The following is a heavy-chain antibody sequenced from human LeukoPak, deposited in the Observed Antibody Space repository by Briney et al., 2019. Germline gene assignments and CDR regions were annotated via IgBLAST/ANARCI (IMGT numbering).Heavy chain of an antibody. Sequence: GGSLRLSCVASGFRFSDYAMHWVRQAPGKGLEWVTFIRYDGSNKYYADSVKGRFTISRDNSKNTLNLRMNSLRAEDTAVYYCARVPMIRGVVIDHMDVWGKGTTVTISS. D-gene: IGHD3-10*01. J-gene: IGHJ6*03. V-gene: IGHV3-30*02. CDR3: ARVPMIRGVVIDHMDV. CDR1: GFRFSDYA. CDR2: IRYDGSNK.